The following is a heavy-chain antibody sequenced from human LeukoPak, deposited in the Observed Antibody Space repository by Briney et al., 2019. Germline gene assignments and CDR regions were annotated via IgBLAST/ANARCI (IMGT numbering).Heavy chain of an antibody. D-gene: IGHD3-10*01. Sequence: SETLSLTCTVSGGSISSYYWSWIRQPPGKGLEWIGYIYYSGSTNYNPSLKSRVTISVGTSKNQFSLKLSSVTAADTAVYYCASLRITMVRGVIINYMDVWGKGTTVTVSS. V-gene: IGHV4-59*01. CDR3: ASLRITMVRGVIINYMDV. CDR1: GGSISSYY. J-gene: IGHJ6*03. CDR2: IYYSGST.